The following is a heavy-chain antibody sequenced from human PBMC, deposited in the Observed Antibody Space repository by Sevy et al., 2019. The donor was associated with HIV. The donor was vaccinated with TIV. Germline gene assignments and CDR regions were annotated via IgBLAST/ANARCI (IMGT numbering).Heavy chain of an antibody. CDR2: ISAYNGNT. CDR1: GYTFTSYG. Sequence: ASVKVSCKASGYTFTSYGISWVRQAPGQGLEWMGWISAYNGNTNYAQKLQGRVTMTTDTSTSTAYMELRSLRSDDTAVYYCARTRLIFGVETSDAFDIWGQGTMVTVSS. CDR3: ARTRLIFGVETSDAFDI. J-gene: IGHJ3*02. V-gene: IGHV1-18*01. D-gene: IGHD3-3*01.